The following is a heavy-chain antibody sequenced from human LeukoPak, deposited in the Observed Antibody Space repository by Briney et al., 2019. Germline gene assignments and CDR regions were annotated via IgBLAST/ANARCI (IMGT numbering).Heavy chain of an antibody. Sequence: PGGSLRLSCAASGFTVSSNYMSWVRQAPGKGLEWVSAISGSGGSTYYADSVKGRFTISRDNSKNTLYLQMNSLRAEDTAVYYCAKDPEPSGWYGHLDYWGQGTLVTVSS. CDR2: ISGSGGST. CDR3: AKDPEPSGWYGHLDY. D-gene: IGHD6-19*01. CDR1: GFTVSSNY. J-gene: IGHJ4*02. V-gene: IGHV3-23*01.